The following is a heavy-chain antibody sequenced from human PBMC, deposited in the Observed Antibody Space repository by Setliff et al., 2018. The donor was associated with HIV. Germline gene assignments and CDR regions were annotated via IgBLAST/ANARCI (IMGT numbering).Heavy chain of an antibody. J-gene: IGHJ6*02. V-gene: IGHV1-18*04. CDR3: AREIGDYYDSSGYYPPTDYYYGMDV. CDR1: GYTFTNYY. CDR2: INTHSGYT. D-gene: IGHD3-22*01. Sequence: GASVKVSCKASGYTFTNYYIHWVRQAPGQGLEWMGWINTHSGYTNYAQNVQGRVTVTMDTSTSTAYMELRSLKSDDTAVYYCAREIGDYYDSSGYYPPTDYYYGMDVWGQGTTVTVSS.